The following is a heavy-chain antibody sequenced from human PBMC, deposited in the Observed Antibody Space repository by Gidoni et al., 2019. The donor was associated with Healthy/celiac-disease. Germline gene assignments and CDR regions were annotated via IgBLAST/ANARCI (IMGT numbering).Heavy chain of an antibody. D-gene: IGHD6-13*01. Sequence: QITLKESGPTLVKPTQTLTLTCTFSGFSLSTSGVGVGWIRQPPGKALEWLALIYWNDDKRYSPSLKSRLTITKDTSKNQVVLTMTNMDPVDTATYYCAHTEQLVRCACYDFDYWGQGTLVTVSS. CDR2: IYWNDDK. CDR3: AHTEQLVRCACYDFDY. V-gene: IGHV2-5*01. CDR1: GFSLSTSGVG. J-gene: IGHJ4*02.